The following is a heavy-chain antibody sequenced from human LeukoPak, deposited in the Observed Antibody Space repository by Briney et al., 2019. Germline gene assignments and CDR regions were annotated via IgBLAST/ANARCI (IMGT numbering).Heavy chain of an antibody. D-gene: IGHD2-8*02. V-gene: IGHV3-30-3*01. Sequence: PGGSLRLSCAASGFTFSSYAMHWVRQAPGKGLEWVAVISYDGSNKYYADSVKGRFTVSRDNSKNTLYLQMNSLRAEDTAVYYCARDGATVVSYHHFDYWGQGTLVTVSS. CDR3: ARDGATVVSYHHFDY. CDR2: ISYDGSNK. CDR1: GFTFSSYA. J-gene: IGHJ4*02.